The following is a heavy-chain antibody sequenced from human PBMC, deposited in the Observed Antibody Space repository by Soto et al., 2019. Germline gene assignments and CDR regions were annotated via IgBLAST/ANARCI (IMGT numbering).Heavy chain of an antibody. CDR1: GFTFSLYA. CDR3: VRARATDSRPDY. J-gene: IGHJ4*02. V-gene: IGHV3-21*01. D-gene: IGHD3-22*01. Sequence: GGSLRLSCAASGFTFSLYAMIWVRQAPGKGLEWVSSVSSGSSYIYSADSLKGRFTISRDDAKNSLYLQMNSLRADDTAIYYCVRARATDSRPDYWGQGSLVTVSS. CDR2: VSSGSSYI.